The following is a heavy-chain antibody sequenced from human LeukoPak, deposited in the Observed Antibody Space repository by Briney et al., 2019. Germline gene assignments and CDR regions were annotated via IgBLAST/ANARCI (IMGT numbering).Heavy chain of an antibody. CDR1: GFTFDDYA. CDR3: AREKSFLEWLSTGRRDGYYMDV. V-gene: IGHV3-9*01. CDR2: ISWNSGSI. D-gene: IGHD3-3*02. J-gene: IGHJ6*03. Sequence: GRSLRLSCAASGFTFDDYAMHWVRQAPGKGLEWVSGISWNSGSIGYADSVKGRFTVSRDNAKNSLYLQMNSLRVEDTAVYYCAREKSFLEWLSTGRRDGYYMDVWGKGTTVTVSS.